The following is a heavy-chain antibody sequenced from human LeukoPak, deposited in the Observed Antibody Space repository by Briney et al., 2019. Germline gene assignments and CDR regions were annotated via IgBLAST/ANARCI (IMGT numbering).Heavy chain of an antibody. CDR2: IHYSGST. Sequence: SETLSLPCTVSGGSISNYYGGGLRQPPGKALEWIGSIHYSGSTYYNPSLKSRVTISVDTSKNQFSLKLSSVTAADTAVYYCARLGSTGDFDYWGQGTLVTVSS. CDR3: ARLGSTGDFDY. D-gene: IGHD1-1*01. J-gene: IGHJ4*02. CDR1: GGSISNYY. V-gene: IGHV4-39*01.